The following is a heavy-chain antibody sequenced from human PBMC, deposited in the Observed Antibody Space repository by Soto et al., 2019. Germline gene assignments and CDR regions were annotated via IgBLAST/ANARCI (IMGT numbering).Heavy chain of an antibody. J-gene: IGHJ4*02. CDR3: ATEAAAGLYYFDY. CDR2: IKIKPDRGTT. Sequence: GSLRLSCAASGVTFSNAWMSWVRQAPGKGLEWVGRIKIKPDRGTTDYAAPVKGRFTISTDASKNTLYLQMNSLKTDDTAVYYCATEAAAGLYYFDYWGQGTLVTVSS. CDR1: GVTFSNAW. V-gene: IGHV3-15*01. D-gene: IGHD6-13*01.